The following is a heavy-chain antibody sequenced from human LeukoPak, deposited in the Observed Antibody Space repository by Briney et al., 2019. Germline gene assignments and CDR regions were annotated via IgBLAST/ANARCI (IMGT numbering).Heavy chain of an antibody. V-gene: IGHV4-34*01. CDR2: VNYSGRT. Sequence: SETLSLTCAVYGGSFSGYYWNWIRQPPGKGLEWIGEVNYSGRTNYTPSLKSRVTISVDTSKNQFSLKLSSVTAADTAVYYCARRLSDSSSYDSVVFSAPPDYWGQGTLVTVSS. CDR3: ARRLSDSSSYDSVVFSAPPDY. D-gene: IGHD3-22*01. CDR1: GGSFSGYY. J-gene: IGHJ4*02.